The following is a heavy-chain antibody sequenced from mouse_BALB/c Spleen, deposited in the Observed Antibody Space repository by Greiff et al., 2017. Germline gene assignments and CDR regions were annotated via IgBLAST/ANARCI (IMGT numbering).Heavy chain of an antibody. D-gene: IGHD1-2*01. J-gene: IGHJ2*01. CDR1: GFTFSDYY. Sequence: DVKLVESGGGLVKPGGSLKLSCAASGFTFSDYYMYWVRQTPEKRLEWVATISDGGSYTYYPDSVKGRFTISRDNAKNNLYLQMSSLKSEDTAMYYCARGDPARDYWGQGTTLTVSS. CDR2: ISDGGSYT. V-gene: IGHV5-4*02. CDR3: ARGDPARDY.